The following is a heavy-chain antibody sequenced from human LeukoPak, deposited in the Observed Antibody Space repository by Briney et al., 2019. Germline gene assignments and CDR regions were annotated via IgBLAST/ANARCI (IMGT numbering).Heavy chain of an antibody. CDR3: ARGDHYGSGSYYKGGFDY. J-gene: IGHJ4*02. CDR1: GGSISSGGYS. CDR2: IYHSGST. Sequence: SETLSLTCAVSGGSISSGGYSWSWIRQPPGKGLEWIGYIYHSGSTYYNPSLKSRVTISVDRSKNQFSLKLSSVTAADTAVYYCARGDHYGSGSYYKGGFDYWGQGILVTVSS. D-gene: IGHD3-10*01. V-gene: IGHV4-30-2*01.